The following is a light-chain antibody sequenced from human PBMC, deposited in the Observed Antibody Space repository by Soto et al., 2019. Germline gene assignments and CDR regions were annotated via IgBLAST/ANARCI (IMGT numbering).Light chain of an antibody. CDR1: SGHSSYA. CDR3: QTWGTGIWV. J-gene: IGLJ3*02. CDR2: NSDGSH. Sequence: QLVLTQSPSASASLGASVKLTCTLSSGHSSYAIAWHQQQPEKGPRYLLNSDGSHSKGDGIPDRFSGSSSGAERYLTISSLQSEDEADYYCQTWGTGIWVFGGGTKLTVL. V-gene: IGLV4-69*01.